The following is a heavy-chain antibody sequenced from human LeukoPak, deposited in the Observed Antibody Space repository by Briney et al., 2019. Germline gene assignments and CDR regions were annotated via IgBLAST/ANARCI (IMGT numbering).Heavy chain of an antibody. CDR1: GFTFSSYS. V-gene: IGHV3-21*01. CDR2: ISRSSSYI. D-gene: IGHD5-12*01. J-gene: IGHJ4*02. CDR3: ASGYSGDY. Sequence: RTGGSLRLSCAASGFTFSSYSMNWVRQAPGKGLEWVSSISRSSSYIYYADSVKGRFTISRDNAKNSLYLQMNSLRAEDTAVYYCASGYSGDYWGQGTLVTVSS.